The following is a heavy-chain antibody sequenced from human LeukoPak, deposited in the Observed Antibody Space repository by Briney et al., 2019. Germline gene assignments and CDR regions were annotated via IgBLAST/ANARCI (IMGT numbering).Heavy chain of an antibody. CDR3: ARDLPFEGVLEWLLEY. Sequence: ASVKVSCKASGGTFSSYAISWVRQAPGQGLEWMGWISNFDGKTNYAQKFDGRVTMTTDSSTSTAYLELIRLKSDDTAVYYCARDLPFEGVLEWLLEYWGQGTLVTVSS. V-gene: IGHV1-18*01. CDR1: GGTFSSYA. J-gene: IGHJ1*01. CDR2: ISNFDGKT. D-gene: IGHD3-3*01.